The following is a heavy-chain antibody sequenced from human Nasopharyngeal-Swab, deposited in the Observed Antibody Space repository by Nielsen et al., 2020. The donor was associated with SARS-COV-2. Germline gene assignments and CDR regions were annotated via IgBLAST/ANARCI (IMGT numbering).Heavy chain of an antibody. CDR2: IHIDGSST. CDR3: AREITMIAVVIRRYNWFDP. J-gene: IGHJ5*02. Sequence: GESLKISCTASGFTFSSYWMHWVRQAPGKGLVWVSRIHIDGSSTSYGDSVKGRFTISRDDAKNTLYLQMNSLRAEDTAVYYCAREITMIAVVIRRYNWFDPWGQGTLVTVSS. D-gene: IGHD3-22*01. V-gene: IGHV3-74*01. CDR1: GFTFSSYW.